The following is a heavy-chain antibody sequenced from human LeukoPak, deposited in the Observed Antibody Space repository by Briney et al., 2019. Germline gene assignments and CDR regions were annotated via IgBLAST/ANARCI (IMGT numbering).Heavy chain of an antibody. V-gene: IGHV5-51*01. CDR1: GYRLISYW. J-gene: IGHJ6*02. CDR3: ARRNYYGMDV. Sequence: GESLKISCKGSGYRLISYWIGWVRQMPGKGLEWMGIIYPDDSDTRYSPSFQGQVTMSADKSINTAYLQWSSLKASDTAIYYCARRNYYGMDVWGQGTTVTVSS. CDR2: IYPDDSDT.